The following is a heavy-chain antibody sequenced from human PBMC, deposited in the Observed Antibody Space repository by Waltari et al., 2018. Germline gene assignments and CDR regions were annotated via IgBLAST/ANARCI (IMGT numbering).Heavy chain of an antibody. Sequence: QMQLVEFGGGVVQPGGSLGLSWRASGFSFTNFVMHWVRQAPGKGLEWVAFIRYDGINKYYADSLEGRFTVSRDNSKNILYLQLNSLRPDDTALYFCAKDGDYSVPGYDAFDVWGQGTVVTVSA. D-gene: IGHD4-17*01. CDR2: IRYDGINK. CDR1: GFSFTNFV. V-gene: IGHV3-30*02. CDR3: AKDGDYSVPGYDAFDV. J-gene: IGHJ3*01.